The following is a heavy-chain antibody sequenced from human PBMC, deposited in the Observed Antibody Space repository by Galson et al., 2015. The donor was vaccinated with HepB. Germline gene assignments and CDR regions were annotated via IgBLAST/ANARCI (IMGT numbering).Heavy chain of an antibody. D-gene: IGHD5-18*01. J-gene: IGHJ4*02. CDR3: ARGTAYSYGPFDY. CDR1: GFTFSNYG. Sequence: SLRLSCAASGFTFSNYGMNWVRQIPGKGLEWVSFISGSGSYTSQADSVKGRFTISRDNAKKLLYIQMNNLRAEDTAVYYCARGTAYSYGPFDYWGQGILVSVSS. V-gene: IGHV3-21*01. CDR2: ISGSGSYT.